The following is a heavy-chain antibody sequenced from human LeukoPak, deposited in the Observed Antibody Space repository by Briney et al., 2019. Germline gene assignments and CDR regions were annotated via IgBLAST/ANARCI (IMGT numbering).Heavy chain of an antibody. CDR2: ISGSGGST. V-gene: IGHV3-23*01. Sequence: GGSLRLSCAASGSTFSSYAMSWARQAPGKGLEWVSAISGSGGSTYYADSVKGRFTISRDNSKNTLYLQMNSLRAEDTAVYYCAKDSYYGGRPYFDYWGQGTLVTASS. CDR1: GSTFSSYA. D-gene: IGHD4-23*01. CDR3: AKDSYYGGRPYFDY. J-gene: IGHJ4*02.